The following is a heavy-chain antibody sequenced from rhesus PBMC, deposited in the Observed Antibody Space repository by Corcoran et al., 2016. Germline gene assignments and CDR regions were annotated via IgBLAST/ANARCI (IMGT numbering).Heavy chain of an antibody. D-gene: IGHD3-9*01. Sequence: QVQLQESGPGLVKPSETLSLTCAVSGYSISSNYWSWIRQPPGKGLEWIGFIDGSGGGTTYNPSRRSRVTISTDTSKNQFSLKRRSVTAADTAVYYCARESDEGYEDDYGYYYTENSLDVWGRGVLVTVSS. J-gene: IGHJ5-2*02. CDR1: GYSISSNY. V-gene: IGHV4-147*01. CDR3: ARESDEGYEDDYGYYYTENSLDV. CDR2: IDGSGGGT.